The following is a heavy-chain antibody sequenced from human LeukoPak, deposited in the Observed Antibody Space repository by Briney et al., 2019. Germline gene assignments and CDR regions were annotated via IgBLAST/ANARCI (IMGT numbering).Heavy chain of an antibody. CDR2: ILGSGSSI. Sequence: PGGSLRLSCAASGFSFGGYAMNWVRQAPGKGLEWVSSILGSGSSIYYADSVKGRFTISRDNSKNTLYLQMNSLRAEDTAIYYCAERYCGSTSCPSPFYFFDYWGQGTLVTVSS. D-gene: IGHD2-2*01. CDR1: GFSFGGYA. J-gene: IGHJ4*02. V-gene: IGHV3-23*01. CDR3: AERYCGSTSCPSPFYFFDY.